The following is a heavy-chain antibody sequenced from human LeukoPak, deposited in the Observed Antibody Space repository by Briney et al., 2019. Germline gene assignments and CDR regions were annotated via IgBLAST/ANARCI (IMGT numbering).Heavy chain of an antibody. D-gene: IGHD5-24*01. CDR1: GGTFSSYA. Sequence: GASVKVSCKASGGTFSSYAISWVRQAPGQGLEWMGIINPSGGSTSYAQKFQGRVTMTRDMSTSTVYMELSSLRSEDTAVYYCARVGADGHFDYWGQGTLVTVSS. CDR3: ARVGADGHFDY. CDR2: INPSGGST. V-gene: IGHV1-46*01. J-gene: IGHJ4*02.